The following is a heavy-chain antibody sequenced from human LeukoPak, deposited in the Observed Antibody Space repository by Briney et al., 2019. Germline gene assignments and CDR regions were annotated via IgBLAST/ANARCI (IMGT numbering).Heavy chain of an antibody. CDR1: GYTFTSYY. Sequence: ASVKVSYKPSGYTFTSYYMHWVRQAPGQGLEGVGIITARGGSTTSAQKFQGRVTMTSPTSTSTVYMELSSLRSEDTAVYYCARIHDSNGYYYDLDYWSQGTLVTVSS. V-gene: IGHV1-46*01. D-gene: IGHD3-22*01. J-gene: IGHJ4*02. CDR3: ARIHDSNGYYYDLDY. CDR2: ITARGGST.